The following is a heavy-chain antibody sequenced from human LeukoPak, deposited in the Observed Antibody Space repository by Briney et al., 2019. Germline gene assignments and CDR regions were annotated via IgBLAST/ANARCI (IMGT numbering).Heavy chain of an antibody. CDR1: VVTVSSSY. J-gene: IGHJ4*02. CDR2: IYGGGGT. V-gene: IGHV3-53*04. D-gene: IGHD6-19*01. Sequence: PGGSLRLSCTASVVTVSSSYMTWVRQAPGKGLEWVSLIYGGGGTYYADSVKGRFTISRHNSENTLYLEMNSLRPEDTAVYYCARVGVGTVAGNYFDDWGQGTLVTVSS. CDR3: ARVGVGTVAGNYFDD.